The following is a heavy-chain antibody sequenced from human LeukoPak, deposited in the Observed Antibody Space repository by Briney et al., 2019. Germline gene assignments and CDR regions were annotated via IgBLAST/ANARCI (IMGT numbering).Heavy chain of an antibody. Sequence: PGGSLRLSCAASGFTFSSYAMGWVRQAPGKGLEWVSAISGSGGSTFYADSVKGRFTISRDNSKNTLYLQMNSLRAEDTAVYYCARDPHSYYYDSSGYYSNAFDIWGQGTMVTVSS. CDR3: ARDPHSYYYDSSGYYSNAFDI. CDR2: ISGSGGST. D-gene: IGHD3-22*01. J-gene: IGHJ3*02. CDR1: GFTFSSYA. V-gene: IGHV3-23*01.